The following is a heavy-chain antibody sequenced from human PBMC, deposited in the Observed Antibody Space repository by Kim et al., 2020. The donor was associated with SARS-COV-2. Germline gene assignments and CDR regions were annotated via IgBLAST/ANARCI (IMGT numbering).Heavy chain of an antibody. Sequence: GGSLRLSCAASGFTFNNYAMNWVRQAPGKGLEWVSVISDGGGSSYYADSVKGRFTISRDNSKNTVYLQMSSLGADDTAVYYCVKAQSGTYPPGDYWGQGTLVTVSS. D-gene: IGHD1-26*01. CDR3: VKAQSGTYPPGDY. J-gene: IGHJ4*02. V-gene: IGHV3-23*01. CDR1: GFTFNNYA. CDR2: ISDGGGSS.